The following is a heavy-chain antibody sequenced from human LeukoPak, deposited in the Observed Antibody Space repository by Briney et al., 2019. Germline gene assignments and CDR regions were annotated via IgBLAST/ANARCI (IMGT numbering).Heavy chain of an antibody. D-gene: IGHD1/OR15-1a*01. CDR1: GFTVSNNY. V-gene: IGHV3-66*01. CDR2: IYSAGRT. J-gene: IGHJ4*02. Sequence: GGSLRLSCAASGFTVSNNYMNWVRQAPGKGLEWVSGIYSAGRTYYADSVGGRITSSRDNSKNTLFLQMNSLKVEDTAVYYCAREEQGRFDYWGQGTLVTVSS. CDR3: AREEQGRFDY.